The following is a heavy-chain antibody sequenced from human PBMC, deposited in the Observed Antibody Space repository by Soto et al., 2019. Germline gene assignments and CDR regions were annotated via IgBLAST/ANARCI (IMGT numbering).Heavy chain of an antibody. CDR3: AREDIVVVPADDRGYYCYGMDV. Sequence: PVKVSCKASGGTFSSYAISWVRLAPGQGLEWMGGIIPIFGTANYAQKFQGRVTSTADESTSTAYMELSSLRSEDTAVYYCAREDIVVVPADDRGYYCYGMDVWGQGTTVTVSS. CDR1: GGTFSSYA. D-gene: IGHD2-2*01. CDR2: IIPIFGTA. V-gene: IGHV1-69*13. J-gene: IGHJ6*01.